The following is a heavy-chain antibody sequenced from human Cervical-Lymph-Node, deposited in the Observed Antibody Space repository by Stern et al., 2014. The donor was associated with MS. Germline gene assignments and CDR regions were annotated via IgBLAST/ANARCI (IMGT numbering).Heavy chain of an antibody. CDR2: MSFVGGNK. Sequence: VQLVESGGGVVQPGRSLTLSCAASGFSLSNSAMHWVRQAPGKGLEWVAVMSFVGGNKKYGDSVKGRFSISRDMANNTLFLQMNSVRLEDTAVYYCMGVGDAMHVWGQGTTVIVSS. CDR3: MGVGDAMHV. J-gene: IGHJ6*02. CDR1: GFSLSNSA. V-gene: IGHV3-30*03.